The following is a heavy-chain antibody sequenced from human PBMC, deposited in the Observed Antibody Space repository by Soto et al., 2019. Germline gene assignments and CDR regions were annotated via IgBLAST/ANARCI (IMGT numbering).Heavy chain of an antibody. D-gene: IGHD3-16*02. V-gene: IGHV1-3*05. J-gene: IGHJ4*02. Sequence: QVQLVQSGAEEKKPGASVKVSCKASGYTFTGYAMHWVRQAPGQRLEWMAWINARNGNTKYSQRFQGRVTITRDTSASTVYMELSSLRSEDTAVYYCARSAISPFGGLIGPFDYWGQGNLVTVSS. CDR3: ARSAISPFGGLIGPFDY. CDR1: GYTFTGYA. CDR2: INARNGNT.